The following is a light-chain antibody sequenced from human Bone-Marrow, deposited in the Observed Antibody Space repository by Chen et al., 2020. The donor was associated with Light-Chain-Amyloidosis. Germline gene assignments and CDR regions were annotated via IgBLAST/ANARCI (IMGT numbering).Light chain of an antibody. CDR1: SGINVGTYR. J-gene: IGLJ3*02. CDR2: YKSDSDK. Sequence: QAVLTQPSSLSASPGASASLTCTLRSGINVGTYRIYWYQQKPGSPPQYLRRYKSDSDKQQGSGVPSRFSGSKDASANAGILLISGLQSEDGADYYCMIWHSSAWVFGGGTKLSVL. CDR3: MIWHSSAWV. V-gene: IGLV5-45*03.